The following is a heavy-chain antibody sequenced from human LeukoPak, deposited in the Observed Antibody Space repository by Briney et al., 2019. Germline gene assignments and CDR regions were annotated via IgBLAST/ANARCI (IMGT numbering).Heavy chain of an antibody. CDR2: INHSGST. V-gene: IGHV4-34*01. CDR3: ARWGHSYGYYY. J-gene: IGHJ4*02. D-gene: IGHD5-18*01. CDR1: GGSFSGYY. Sequence: SETLSLTCAVYGGSFSGYYWSCIRQPPGKGLEWIGEINHSGSTNYNPSLKSRVTISVDTSKNQFSLKLSSVTAADTAVYYCARWGHSYGYYYWGQGTLVTVSS.